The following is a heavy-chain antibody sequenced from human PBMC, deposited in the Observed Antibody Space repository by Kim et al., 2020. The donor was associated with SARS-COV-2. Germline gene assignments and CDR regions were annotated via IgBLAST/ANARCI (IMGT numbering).Heavy chain of an antibody. Sequence: LKSRVTISVDTSKNQFSRKLSSVTAADTAVYYCARHEGSSWEDYYYGMDVWGQGTTVTVSS. J-gene: IGHJ6*02. CDR3: ARHEGSSWEDYYYGMDV. D-gene: IGHD6-13*01. V-gene: IGHV4-59*08.